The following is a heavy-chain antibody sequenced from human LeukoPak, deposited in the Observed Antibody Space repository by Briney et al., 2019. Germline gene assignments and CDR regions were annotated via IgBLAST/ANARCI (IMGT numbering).Heavy chain of an antibody. CDR1: GLTFSNSW. V-gene: IGHV3-74*01. CDR2: INNEGTTI. Sequence: GGSLRLSCEASGLTFSNSWMHWVRRAPGKGLVWVSRINNEGTTISYADSVKGRFTISRDNAKNTLYLQMNSLRAEDTAVYYCARVSGLGMNEYYQHWGQGTLVTVAS. D-gene: IGHD3-10*01. J-gene: IGHJ1*01. CDR3: ARVSGLGMNEYYQH.